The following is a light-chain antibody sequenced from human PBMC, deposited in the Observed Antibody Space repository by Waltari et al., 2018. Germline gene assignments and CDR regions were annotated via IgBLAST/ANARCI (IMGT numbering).Light chain of an antibody. Sequence: EIVLTQSPGTLSLSVGERATVSCRASESVSRALAWYQQKPGQAPRLLIYGASTRATGIPDRFSGSGSGTDFSLTISRLESDDFAVYYCQHYLRLPVTFGQGTTVEI. CDR3: QHYLRLPVT. V-gene: IGKV3-20*01. J-gene: IGKJ1*01. CDR1: ESVSRA. CDR2: GAS.